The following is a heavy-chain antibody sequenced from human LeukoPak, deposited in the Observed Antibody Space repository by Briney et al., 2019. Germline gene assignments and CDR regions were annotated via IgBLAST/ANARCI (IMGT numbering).Heavy chain of an antibody. CDR2: IYTSGGT. Sequence: PSETLSLTCTVSGDSISSYYWSWIRQPPGKGLEWIGYIYTSGGTNYIPSLKGRVTISIDTSKNQFSLKLSSVTAADSAVYYCARLTRLSTSPDRYYLDYWGQGTLVTVSS. CDR3: ARLTRLSTSPDRYYLDY. CDR1: GDSISSYY. V-gene: IGHV4-4*09. J-gene: IGHJ4*02. D-gene: IGHD6-6*01.